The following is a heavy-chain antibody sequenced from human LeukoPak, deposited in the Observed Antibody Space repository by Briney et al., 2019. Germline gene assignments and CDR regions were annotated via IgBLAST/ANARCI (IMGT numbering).Heavy chain of an antibody. J-gene: IGHJ4*02. CDR1: GGSFTSYY. V-gene: IGHV4-59*01. CDR2: IYYTGST. Sequence: SETLSLTCTVSGGSFTSYYWSWIRQSPEKALKWIGYIYYTGSTNYNPSLKSRVTTSIDTAKNKFSLRLSSVTAADTAVYYCARGGSRQISSSDFDYWGQGILVTVSS. D-gene: IGHD6-6*01. CDR3: ARGGSRQISSSDFDY.